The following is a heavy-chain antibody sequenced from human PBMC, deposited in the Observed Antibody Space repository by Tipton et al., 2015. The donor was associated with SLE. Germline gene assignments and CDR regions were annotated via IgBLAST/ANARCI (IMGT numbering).Heavy chain of an antibody. V-gene: IGHV4-38-2*02. CDR3: ARLQWLVLNWSFGL. CDR1: GYSISSGYY. J-gene: IGHJ2*01. D-gene: IGHD6-19*01. CDR2: IYHSGST. Sequence: TLSLTCTVSGYSISSGYYWGWIRQSPGKGLEWIGSIYHSGSTYYNPSLKSRVTISVDTSKNQFSLKLSSVTAADTAVYYCARLQWLVLNWSFGLWGRGTLVTVSS.